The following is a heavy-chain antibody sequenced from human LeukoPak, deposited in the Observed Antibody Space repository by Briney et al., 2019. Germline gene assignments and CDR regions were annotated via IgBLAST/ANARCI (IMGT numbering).Heavy chain of an antibody. J-gene: IGHJ4*02. CDR3: TTEGHYYGSGCWDY. V-gene: IGHV3-15*07. Sequence: PGGSPRLSCAASGFTFSNAWMNWVRQAPGKGLEWVGRIKSKTDGGTTDYAAPVKGSFTISRDDSKNTLYLQMNSLKTEDTAVYYCTTEGHYYGSGCWDYWGQGTLVTVSS. CDR1: GFTFSNAW. CDR2: IKSKTDGGTT. D-gene: IGHD3-10*01.